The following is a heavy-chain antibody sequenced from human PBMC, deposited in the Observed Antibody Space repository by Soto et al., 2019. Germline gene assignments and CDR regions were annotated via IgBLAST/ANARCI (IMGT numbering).Heavy chain of an antibody. CDR2: ISGYNGRT. CDR3: VREDYRF. CDR1: GYNLISYG. Sequence: QVQLLQSGAEEKKPGDSVKVSCKASGYNLISYGVAWVRQAHGQGLEWMGWISGYNGRTDFAQKFHGRVTLTTDTSTNTAYMEMKSLSSDDTAMYFCVREDYRFWGQGSLVTVSP. V-gene: IGHV1-18*04. D-gene: IGHD1-26*01. J-gene: IGHJ4*02.